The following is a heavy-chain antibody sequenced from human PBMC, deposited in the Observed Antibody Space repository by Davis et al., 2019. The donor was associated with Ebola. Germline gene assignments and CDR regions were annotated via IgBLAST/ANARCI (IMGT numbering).Heavy chain of an antibody. CDR3: AREGYGSGGDY. CDR1: GGSISSYY. Sequence: SETLSLTCTVSGGSISSYYWSWIRQPPGKGLEWIGYIYYSGSTNYDPSLKSRVTISVDTSKNQFSLKLSSVTAADTAVYYCAREGYGSGGDYWGQGTLVTVSS. D-gene: IGHD3-10*01. CDR2: IYYSGST. V-gene: IGHV4-59*12. J-gene: IGHJ4*02.